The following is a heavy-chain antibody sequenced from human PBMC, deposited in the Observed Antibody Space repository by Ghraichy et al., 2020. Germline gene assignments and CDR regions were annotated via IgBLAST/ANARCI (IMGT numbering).Heavy chain of an antibody. Sequence: GESLNISCAASGFTFSSYWMHWVRQAPGKGLVWVSRISSDGSSTSNAVSVKGRFTISRDNAKNTLYLQMNSLRAEDTAVYYCARDRSSDWHLEAFDMWGQGTMVTVSS. CDR3: ARDRSSDWHLEAFDM. CDR1: GFTFSSYW. CDR2: ISSDGSST. D-gene: IGHD6-19*01. V-gene: IGHV3-74*01. J-gene: IGHJ3*02.